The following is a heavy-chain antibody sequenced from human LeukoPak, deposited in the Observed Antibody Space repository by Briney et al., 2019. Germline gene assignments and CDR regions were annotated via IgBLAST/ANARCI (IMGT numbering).Heavy chain of an antibody. CDR2: ISGSGGGT. CDR1: AFTFSSYS. Sequence: GGSLRLSCAASAFTFSSYSMNWVRQAPGKGLEWVSGISGSGGGTYYADSVKGRFTISRDNSKNTLYLQMNSLRAEDTAVYYCAKQKGYWNYDAFDIWGQGTMVTVSS. CDR3: AKQKGYWNYDAFDI. J-gene: IGHJ3*02. V-gene: IGHV3-23*01. D-gene: IGHD1-7*01.